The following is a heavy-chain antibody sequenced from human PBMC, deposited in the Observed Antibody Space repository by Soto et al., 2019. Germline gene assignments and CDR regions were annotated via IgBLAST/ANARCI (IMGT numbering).Heavy chain of an antibody. V-gene: IGHV4-39*01. CDR1: GDSMSSGDYY. CDR3: ARRTVNIRTFYSGLKTHCFDY. D-gene: IGHD6-19*01. CDR2: IYYSGST. Sequence: SETLSLTCAVSGDSMSSGDYYWGWIRQPPWKGLEWIGSIYYSGSTYYNPSLQSRVAISVDTSKNQFSLKLKSVTAADTAIYYCARRTVNIRTFYSGLKTHCFDYWGQGAPVTVSS. J-gene: IGHJ4*02.